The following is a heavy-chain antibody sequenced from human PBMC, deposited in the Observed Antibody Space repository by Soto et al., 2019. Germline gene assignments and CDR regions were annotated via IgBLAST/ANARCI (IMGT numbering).Heavy chain of an antibody. D-gene: IGHD2-21*02. CDR2: IIPIFGTA. V-gene: IGHV1-69*13. Sequence: GASVKVSCKASGGTFRSYAISWVRQAPGQGLEWMGGIIPIFGTANYAQKFQGRVTITADESTSTAYMELRSLRSDDTAVYYCARMGDIVVVTAGWFDPWGQGTLVTVSS. J-gene: IGHJ5*02. CDR1: GGTFRSYA. CDR3: ARMGDIVVVTAGWFDP.